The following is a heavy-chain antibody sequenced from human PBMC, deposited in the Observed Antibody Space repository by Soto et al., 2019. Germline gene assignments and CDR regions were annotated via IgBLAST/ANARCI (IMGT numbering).Heavy chain of an antibody. D-gene: IGHD1-26*01. Sequence: SVKVSCKASGGTFSRYATSWVRQAPGQGLEWMGGIIPIFGTANYAQKFQGRVTITADESTSTAYMELSSLRFEDTAVYYCARAIVGPTTTGWLDPWGQGTLVTVSS. CDR1: GGTFSRYA. CDR2: IIPIFGTA. J-gene: IGHJ5*02. V-gene: IGHV1-69*13. CDR3: ARAIVGPTTTGWLDP.